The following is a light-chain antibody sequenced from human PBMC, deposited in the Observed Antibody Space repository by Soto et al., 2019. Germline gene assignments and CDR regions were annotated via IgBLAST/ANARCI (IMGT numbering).Light chain of an antibody. CDR2: AAS. J-gene: IGKJ2*01. V-gene: IGKV1-39*01. CDR3: QQSYSNSYT. Sequence: DIQMTQSPSSLSASVGDRVTITCRASQSISSYLNWYQQKPGKAPKLLIYAASSLQSGVPSRFSGSGSGTDFTLTISSLQHEDFETYYCQQSYSNSYTFGQGTKVDIK. CDR1: QSISSY.